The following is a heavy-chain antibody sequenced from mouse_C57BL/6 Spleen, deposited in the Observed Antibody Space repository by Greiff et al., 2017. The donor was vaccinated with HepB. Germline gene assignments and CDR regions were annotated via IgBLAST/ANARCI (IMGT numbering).Heavy chain of an antibody. V-gene: IGHV3-6*01. Sequence: ESGPGLVKPSQSLSLTCSVTGYSITSGYYWNWIRQFPGNKLEWMGYISYDGSNNYNPSLKNRISITRDTSKNQFFLKLNSVTTEDTATYYCARDGGYGNPFDYWGQGTTLTVSS. CDR3: ARDGGYGNPFDY. CDR2: ISYDGSN. D-gene: IGHD2-1*01. CDR1: GYSITSGYY. J-gene: IGHJ2*01.